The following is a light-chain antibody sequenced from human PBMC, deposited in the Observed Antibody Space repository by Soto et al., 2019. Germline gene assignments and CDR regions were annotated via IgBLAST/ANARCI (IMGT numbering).Light chain of an antibody. V-gene: IGKV1-27*01. Sequence: DIQMTQSQSSLSASVGDRVTITCRASQSISYYLAWYQQKPGKLPELLIYAASALQSGVPSRFSGSGSETDFTLTISSLQPEDVATYYCQKYNSAPWTFGQGTKVEVK. CDR3: QKYNSAPWT. CDR1: QSISYY. J-gene: IGKJ1*01. CDR2: AAS.